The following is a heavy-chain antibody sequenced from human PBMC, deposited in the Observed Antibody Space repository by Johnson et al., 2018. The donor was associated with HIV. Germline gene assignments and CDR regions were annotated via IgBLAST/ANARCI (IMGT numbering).Heavy chain of an antibody. V-gene: IGHV3-11*01. CDR1: GFTFSDYY. CDR3: TTAKTIFGVVTLDGFDF. Sequence: QVQLVESGGGVVQPGGSLRLSCAASGFTFSDYYMSWIRQAPGPGLEWVSYISSGTISRIYYADSVMARFPTSRDNAKNSLYLQMNSLKSEDTAVYYCTTAKTIFGVVTLDGFDFWGQGTMVTVSS. J-gene: IGHJ3*01. CDR2: ISSGTISRI. D-gene: IGHD3-3*01.